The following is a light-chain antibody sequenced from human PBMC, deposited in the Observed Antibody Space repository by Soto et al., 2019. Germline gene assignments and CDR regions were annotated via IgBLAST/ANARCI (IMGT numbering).Light chain of an antibody. CDR3: QQYGSSPRT. V-gene: IGKV3-11*01. CDR2: DAS. CDR1: QSVSSH. Sequence: EVVLTQSPATLSLSPGDRATLSCRASQSVSSHFAWYQQKSGQAPRLLIYDASKRATGIPARFSGSGSGTDFTLTISSLEPEDFAVYYCQQYGSSPRTFGQGTKVDIK. J-gene: IGKJ1*01.